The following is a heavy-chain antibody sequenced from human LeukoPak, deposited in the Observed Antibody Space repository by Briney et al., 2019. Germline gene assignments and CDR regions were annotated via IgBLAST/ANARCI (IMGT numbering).Heavy chain of an antibody. V-gene: IGHV1-2*02. D-gene: IGHD5-18*01. Sequence: ASVKVSCKASGYTFSGYYMDWVRQAPGQGLEWMGWINPNSGGTKYAQKFQGRVTMTRDTSISTAYMELSRLRSDDTAVYYCATEVTDWGQGTLVTVSS. J-gene: IGHJ4*02. CDR3: ATEVTD. CDR2: INPNSGGT. CDR1: GYTFSGYY.